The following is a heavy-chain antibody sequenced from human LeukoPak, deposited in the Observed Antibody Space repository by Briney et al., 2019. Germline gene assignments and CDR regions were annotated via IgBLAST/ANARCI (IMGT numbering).Heavy chain of an antibody. J-gene: IGHJ4*02. Sequence: ASVKVSCKASGGTFTSYGISWVRQAPGQGLEWMGWISAYNGNTNYAQKLQGRVTMTTDTSTITAYMELRSLRSDDTAVYYCARDLFSIGYYYDSSGSVPDYWGQGTLVTVSS. CDR3: ARDLFSIGYYYDSSGSVPDY. D-gene: IGHD3-22*01. CDR1: GGTFTSYG. CDR2: ISAYNGNT. V-gene: IGHV1-18*01.